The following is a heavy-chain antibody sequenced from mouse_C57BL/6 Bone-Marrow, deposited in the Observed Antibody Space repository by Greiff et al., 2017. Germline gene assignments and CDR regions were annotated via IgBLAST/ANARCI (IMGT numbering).Heavy chain of an antibody. V-gene: IGHV1-55*01. CDR1: GYTFTSYW. CDR2: IYPGSGST. CDR3: TRDGAWYFDV. J-gene: IGHJ1*03. D-gene: IGHD2-3*01. Sequence: QVQLKQPGAELVKPGASVKMSCKASGYTFTSYWITWVKQRPGHGLEWIGDIYPGSGSTNYNEKLKSKATLTVEPSSSTAYMHISSLTSEDSAVYYGTRDGAWYFDVGGRGTTVTVSA.